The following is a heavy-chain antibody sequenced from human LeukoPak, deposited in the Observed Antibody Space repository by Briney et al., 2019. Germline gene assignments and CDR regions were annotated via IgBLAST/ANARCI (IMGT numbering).Heavy chain of an antibody. J-gene: IGHJ4*02. V-gene: IGHV3-23*01. CDR2: ISGSGGST. CDR1: GFTLSSYA. CDR3: AKHLGSSWYYFDY. D-gene: IGHD6-13*01. Sequence: PGGSLRLSCAASGFTLSSYAMSWVRQAPGKGLEWVSAISGSGGSTYYADSVKGRFTISRDNSKNTLYLQMNSLRAEDTAVYYCAKHLGSSWYYFDYWGQGTLVTVSS.